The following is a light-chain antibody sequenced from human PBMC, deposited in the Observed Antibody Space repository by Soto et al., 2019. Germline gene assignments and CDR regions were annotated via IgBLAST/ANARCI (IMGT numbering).Light chain of an antibody. J-gene: IGKJ1*01. CDR1: QSVSSK. Sequence: EIVMTQSPATLSVSPVEGATLSCMASQSVSSKLAWYQQKPGQAPRLLIYGASTRATVIPARFSGSGSGTEFTLIISSLQSEDSAVYYCQQYNSWLWTFGQGTKVDI. V-gene: IGKV3-15*01. CDR2: GAS. CDR3: QQYNSWLWT.